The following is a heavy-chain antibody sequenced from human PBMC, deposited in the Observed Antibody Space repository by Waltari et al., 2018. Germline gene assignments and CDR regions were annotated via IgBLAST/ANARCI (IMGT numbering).Heavy chain of an antibody. CDR3: ARGNPRYCSSTSCYTGWFDP. J-gene: IGHJ5*02. V-gene: IGHV4-4*07. D-gene: IGHD2-2*02. CDR2: IYTSGGT. Sequence: QVQLQESGPGLVKPSETLSLTCTVSGGPISRYYWSWIRPPAGQGLEWIGRIYTSGGTNYNPSLKGRVTMSVDTSKNQFSLKLSSVTAADTAVYYCARGNPRYCSSTSCYTGWFDPWGQGTLVTVSS. CDR1: GGPISRYY.